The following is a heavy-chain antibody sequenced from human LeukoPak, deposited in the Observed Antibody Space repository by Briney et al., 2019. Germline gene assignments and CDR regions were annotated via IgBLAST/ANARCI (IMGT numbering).Heavy chain of an antibody. Sequence: PGGSLRLSCAASGFTFVDYAMHWVRQAPGKVLEWVSLISGDGGSTYYADSVKGRLTISRDNSKNSLCLQMNSLRTEDTALYYCAKNGGLGYCSGGSCYFLDYWGQGTLVTVSS. CDR3: AKNGGLGYCSGGSCYFLDY. CDR2: ISGDGGST. D-gene: IGHD2-15*01. CDR1: GFTFVDYA. V-gene: IGHV3-43*02. J-gene: IGHJ4*02.